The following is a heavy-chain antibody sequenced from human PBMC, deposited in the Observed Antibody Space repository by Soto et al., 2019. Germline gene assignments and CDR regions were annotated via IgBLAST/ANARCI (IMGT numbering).Heavy chain of an antibody. Sequence: GGSLRLSCIASGFTFGDYAMSWFRQAPGKGLEWVGFIRSKDYGGTTEYAASVKGRFTISRDDSKNTLYLQMNSLRVEDTAVYFCAKEGIRHSFAYGMDVWGQGTTVTVSS. D-gene: IGHD5-18*01. V-gene: IGHV3-49*03. CDR1: GFTFGDYA. J-gene: IGHJ6*02. CDR2: IRSKDYGGTT. CDR3: AKEGIRHSFAYGMDV.